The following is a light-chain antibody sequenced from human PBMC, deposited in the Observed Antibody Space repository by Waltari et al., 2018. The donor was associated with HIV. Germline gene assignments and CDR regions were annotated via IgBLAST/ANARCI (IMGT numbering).Light chain of an antibody. Sequence: SYGLTQQPSVSVSPGQTATITCSGDTLPKQYGYWYQQKPGHAPVMVIYKDRERPSGIPARFSGPSSATTAPLTISGVQPEDDADYYCQSSDISGNYWVLGGGTKLTVL. CDR3: QSSDISGNYWV. V-gene: IGLV3-25*03. J-gene: IGLJ2*01. CDR2: KDR. CDR1: TLPKQY.